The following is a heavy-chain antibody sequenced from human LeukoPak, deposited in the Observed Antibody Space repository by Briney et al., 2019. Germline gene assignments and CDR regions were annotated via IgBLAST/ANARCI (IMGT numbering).Heavy chain of an antibody. D-gene: IGHD2-2*01. V-gene: IGHV4-59*01. J-gene: IGHJ6*03. CDR1: GGSISSYY. Sequence: PSETLSLTCTVSGGSISSYYWSWIRQPPGKGLEWIGYIYYSGSTNYNPSLKSRVTISVDTSKNQFSLKLSSVTAADTAVYYCARVASCSSTSCYYYYYMDVWGKGTTVTVSS. CDR2: IYYSGST. CDR3: ARVASCSSTSCYYYYYMDV.